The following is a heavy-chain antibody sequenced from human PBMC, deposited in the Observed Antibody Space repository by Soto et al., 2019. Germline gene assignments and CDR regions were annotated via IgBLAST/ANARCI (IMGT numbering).Heavy chain of an antibody. D-gene: IGHD2-2*01. CDR3: ARGTLGCSSTSCYMDV. V-gene: IGHV4-59*01. CDR2: IYYSGST. J-gene: IGHJ6*03. Sequence: SETLSLTCTVSGGSISSYYWGWIRQPPGKGLEWIGYIYYSGSTNYNPSLKSRVTISVDTSKNQFSLKLSSVTAADTAVYYCARGTLGCSSTSCYMDVWGKGTTVTVSS. CDR1: GGSISSYY.